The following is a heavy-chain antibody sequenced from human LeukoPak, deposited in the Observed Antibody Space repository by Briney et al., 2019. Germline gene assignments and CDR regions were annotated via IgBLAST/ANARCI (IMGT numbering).Heavy chain of an antibody. Sequence: GGSLRLSCAASGFTFSSYSMNWVRQAPGKGLEWVSSISSSSSYIYYAGSVKGRFTISRDNSKNTLYLQMNSLTAEDTAVYYCARENVAEGALDYWGQGTLVTVSS. CDR2: ISSSSSYI. J-gene: IGHJ4*02. D-gene: IGHD1-26*01. CDR3: ARENVAEGALDY. CDR1: GFTFSSYS. V-gene: IGHV3-21*01.